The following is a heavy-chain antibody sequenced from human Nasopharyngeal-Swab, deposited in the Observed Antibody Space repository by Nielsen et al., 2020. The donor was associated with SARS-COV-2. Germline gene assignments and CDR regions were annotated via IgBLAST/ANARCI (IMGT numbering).Heavy chain of an antibody. CDR2: INYGCTT. CDR3: ATKLCGGGSCYANDWYFDL. V-gene: IGHV4-61*08. D-gene: IGHD2-15*01. CDR1: GGAVTSGDYY. Sequence: SETLSLTCTVSGGAVTSGDYYWSWIRQPPGKGLEWIGNINYGCTTMYNPSFESRVTMSIDASENQFSLTLHSVTTADAAVYYCATKLCGGGSCYANDWYFDLWGRGTLVTVSS. J-gene: IGHJ2*01.